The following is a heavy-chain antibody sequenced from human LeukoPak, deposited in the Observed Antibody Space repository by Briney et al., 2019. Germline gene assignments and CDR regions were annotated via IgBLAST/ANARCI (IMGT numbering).Heavy chain of an antibody. V-gene: IGHV3-30*02. J-gene: IGHJ4*02. CDR3: AKDLRSRIAAAGAPDY. CDR1: GFTFSSYG. D-gene: IGHD6-13*01. Sequence: PGGSQRLSCAASGFTFSSYGMHWVRQTPGKGLECVAFIRYDGGNQYYTDSVKGRFTISRDNSKNTIYLQMNSLRAEDTAVYYCAKDLRSRIAAAGAPDYWGQGTLVTVSS. CDR2: IRYDGGNQ.